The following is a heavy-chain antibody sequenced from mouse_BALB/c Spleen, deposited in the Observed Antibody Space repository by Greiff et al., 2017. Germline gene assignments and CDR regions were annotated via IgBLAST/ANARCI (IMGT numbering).Heavy chain of an antibody. CDR2: ISYSGST. V-gene: IGHV3-2*02. Sequence: EVKLVESGPGLVKPSQSLSLTCTVTGYSITSDYAWNWIRQFPGNKLEWMGYISYSGSTSYNPSLKSRISITRDTSKNQFFLQLNSVTTEDTATYYCARCYYGSSYVLAMDYWGQGTSVTVSS. D-gene: IGHD1-1*01. CDR1: GYSITSDYA. J-gene: IGHJ4*01. CDR3: ARCYYGSSYVLAMDY.